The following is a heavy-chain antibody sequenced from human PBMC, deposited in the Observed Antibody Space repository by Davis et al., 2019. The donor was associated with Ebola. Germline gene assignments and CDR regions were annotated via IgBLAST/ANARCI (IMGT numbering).Heavy chain of an antibody. D-gene: IGHD3-9*01. CDR3: AKGLDILTGYSVFDY. J-gene: IGHJ4*02. V-gene: IGHV3-9*01. CDR1: GFRFDDYA. CDR2: ISWNSVNI. Sequence: SLKISCAASGFRFDDYAMHWVRQVPGKGLEWVSGISWNSVNIDYADSVKGRFTISRDNAKNSLYLRMNSLRPEDTALYYCAKGLDILTGYSVFDYWGQGALVTVSS.